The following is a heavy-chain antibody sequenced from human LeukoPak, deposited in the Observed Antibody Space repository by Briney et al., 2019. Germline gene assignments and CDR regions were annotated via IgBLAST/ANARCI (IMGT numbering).Heavy chain of an antibody. CDR1: GGSISSYY. CDR3: AVGAGIAAAGTARNWFDP. D-gene: IGHD6-13*01. V-gene: IGHV4-59*12. Sequence: SETLSLTCTVSGGSISSYYWSWIRQPPGKGLEWIGYIYYSGSTNYNPSLKSRVTISVDTSKNQFSLKLSSVTAADTAVYYCAVGAGIAAAGTARNWFDPWGQGTLVTVSS. CDR2: IYYSGST. J-gene: IGHJ5*02.